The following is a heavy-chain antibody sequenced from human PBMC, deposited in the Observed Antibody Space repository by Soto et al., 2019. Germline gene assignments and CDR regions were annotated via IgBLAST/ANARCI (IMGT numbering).Heavy chain of an antibody. CDR1: GGSISSYY. CDR3: ARLGAQEIEP. V-gene: IGHV4-59*08. Sequence: SETLSLTCTVSGGSISSYYWNWIRQPPGKGLEWIGYIYYSGSTYYNPSLKSRVTISVDTSKNQFSLKLSSVTAADTAVYYCARLGAQEIEPWGQGTLVTVSS. CDR2: IYYSGST. J-gene: IGHJ5*02. D-gene: IGHD3-16*01.